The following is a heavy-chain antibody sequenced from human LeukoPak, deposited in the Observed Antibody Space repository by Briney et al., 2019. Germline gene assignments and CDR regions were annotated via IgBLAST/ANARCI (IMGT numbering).Heavy chain of an antibody. CDR1: GGSISSSNYY. J-gene: IGHJ5*02. D-gene: IGHD3-10*01. CDR3: ARGHAFGVPNWFDP. CDR2: IYYSGST. Sequence: SETLSLTCTVSGGSISSSNYYWGWIRQPPGKGLEWIGNIYYSGSTYYNPSLRGRVTISVDTSKNQFSLKLSSVTAADTAVYYCARGHAFGVPNWFDPWGQGTLVTVSS. V-gene: IGHV4-39*07.